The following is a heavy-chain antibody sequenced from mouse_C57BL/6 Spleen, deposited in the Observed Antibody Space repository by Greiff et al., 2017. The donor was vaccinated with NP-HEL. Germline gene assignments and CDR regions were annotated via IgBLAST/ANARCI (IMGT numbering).Heavy chain of an antibody. D-gene: IGHD1-1*01. J-gene: IGHJ4*01. CDR1: FSPFPLSF. CDR3: ARSRELLRYAMDY. V-gene: IGHV1-72*01. CDR2: IDPNSGGT. Sequence: VQLKESGAELVKPGASVKLSSPSSFSPFPLSFLPFFPPLPFLCLYWIGRIDPNSGGTKYNEKFKSKATLTVDKPSSTAYMQLSSLTSEDSAVYYCARSRELLRYAMDYWGQGTSVTVSS.